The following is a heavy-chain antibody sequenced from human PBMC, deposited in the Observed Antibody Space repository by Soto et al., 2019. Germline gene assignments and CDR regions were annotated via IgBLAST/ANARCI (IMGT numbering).Heavy chain of an antibody. CDR2: IAPHSGRT. CDR3: ARAATGSYHSAY. V-gene: IGHV1-18*04. Sequence: QVQLLQSGPEVKKPGASVRVSCMTSGYAFTSYGVNWVRQVPGQGVEWMGWIAPHSGRTTYLPKFQGRVTITADPSTNTAYMELTSLSSDDTGIYFCARAATGSYHSAYWGQGTVVTVSA. J-gene: IGHJ4*02. D-gene: IGHD3-10*01. CDR1: GYAFTSYG.